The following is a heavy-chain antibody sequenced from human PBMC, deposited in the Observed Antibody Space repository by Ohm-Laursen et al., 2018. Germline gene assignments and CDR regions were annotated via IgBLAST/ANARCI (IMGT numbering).Heavy chain of an antibody. CDR1: DASIDSAE. V-gene: IGHV4-4*07. CDR3: ARNNSNYGWFDP. J-gene: IGHJ5*02. Sequence: SDTLSLTCVLSDASIDSAERSWVRQSAGKQLEWIGRVSQIGTPSYNPSFGSRVIISVESSKNRVSLVLGAVSAADTAVYFFARNNSNYGWFDPWGQGTLVTVSS. CDR2: VSQIGTP. D-gene: IGHD4-11*01.